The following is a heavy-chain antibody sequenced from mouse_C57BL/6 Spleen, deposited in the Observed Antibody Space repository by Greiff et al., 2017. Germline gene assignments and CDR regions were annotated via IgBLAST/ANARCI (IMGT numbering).Heavy chain of an antibody. CDR1: GYSITSGYY. D-gene: IGHD2-5*01. CDR2: ISYDGSN. CDR3: AREYYSNYGYFDY. J-gene: IGHJ2*01. V-gene: IGHV3-6*01. Sequence: ESGPGLVKPSQSLSLTCSVTGYSITSGYYWNWIRQFPGNKLEWMGYISYDGSNNYNPSLKNRISITRDTSKNQFFLKLNSVTTEDTATYYCAREYYSNYGYFDYWGQGTTLTVSS.